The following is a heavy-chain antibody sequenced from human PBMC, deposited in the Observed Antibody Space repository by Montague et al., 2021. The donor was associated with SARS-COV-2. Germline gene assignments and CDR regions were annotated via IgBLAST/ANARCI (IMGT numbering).Heavy chain of an antibody. CDR2: IDWDDDK. Sequence: PALAKPTQTLTLTCTFSGFSLSTSGMCASWIRQPPGKALEWLALIDWDDDKYYSTSLKTRLTISKDTSKNQVVLTMTNMDPVDTATYYCARISAWCSSGWSAFDYWGQGTLVTVSS. CDR1: GFSLSTSGMC. D-gene: IGHD6-19*01. CDR3: ARISAWCSSGWSAFDY. V-gene: IGHV2-70*01. J-gene: IGHJ4*02.